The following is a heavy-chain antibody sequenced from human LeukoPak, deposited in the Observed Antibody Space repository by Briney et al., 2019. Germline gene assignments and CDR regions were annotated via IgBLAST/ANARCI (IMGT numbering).Heavy chain of an antibody. CDR1: GGSFSGYY. D-gene: IGHD3-10*01. J-gene: IGHJ4*02. V-gene: IGHV4-34*01. Sequence: SETLSLTCAVYGGSFSGYYWSWIRQPPGKGLEWIGEINHSGSTNYNPSLKSRVTISVDTSKNQFSLKLSSVTAADTAVYYCAAAPGVDYFDCWGQGTLVTVSS. CDR2: INHSGST. CDR3: AAAPGVDYFDC.